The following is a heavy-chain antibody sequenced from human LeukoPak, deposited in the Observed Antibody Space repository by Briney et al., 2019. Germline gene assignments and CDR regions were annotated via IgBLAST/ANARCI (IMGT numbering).Heavy chain of an antibody. D-gene: IGHD3-10*01. CDR2: ISSSGSTI. Sequence: GGSLRLSCAASGFTFSDYYMSWIRQAPGKGLEWVSYISSSGSTIYYADSVKGRFTISRDNAKNPLYLQMNSLRAEDTAVYYCARDFFSYGSGSYYRKSPYYFDYWGQGTLVTVSS. CDR3: ARDFFSYGSGSYYRKSPYYFDY. J-gene: IGHJ4*02. V-gene: IGHV3-11*01. CDR1: GFTFSDYY.